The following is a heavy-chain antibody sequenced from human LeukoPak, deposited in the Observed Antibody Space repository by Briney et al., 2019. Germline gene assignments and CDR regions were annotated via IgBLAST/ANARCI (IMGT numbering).Heavy chain of an antibody. V-gene: IGHV4-61*08. CDR1: GGSISSGGYS. CDR3: ARTTMVRGTYYMDV. Sequence: SETLSLTCAVSGGSISSGGYSWSWIRQPPGNGLEWIGYIYYSGYTNYNPSLKSRVTISVDTSKNQFSLKLSSVTAADTAVYYCARTTMVRGTYYMDVWGKGTTVTISS. D-gene: IGHD3-10*01. J-gene: IGHJ6*03. CDR2: IYYSGYT.